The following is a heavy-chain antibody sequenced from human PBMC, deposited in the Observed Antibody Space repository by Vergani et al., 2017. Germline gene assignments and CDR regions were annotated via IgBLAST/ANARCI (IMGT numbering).Heavy chain of an antibody. CDR1: GFALNRHA. J-gene: IGHJ3*01. Sequence: EVQLLESGGDLVQPGGSLRLSCVVSGFALNRHAMYWVRQAPGKGLEWVSFVSTGTKSQSYAESVKGRFTISRDSAKNSLYLQMDSLRAEDTAVYYCAREYSSTSGRAFDFWGQGTKVTVSS. CDR3: AREYSSTSGRAFDF. CDR2: VSTGTKSQ. V-gene: IGHV3-48*01. D-gene: IGHD2-2*01.